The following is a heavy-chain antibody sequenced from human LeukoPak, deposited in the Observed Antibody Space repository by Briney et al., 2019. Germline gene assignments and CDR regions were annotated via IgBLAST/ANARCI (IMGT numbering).Heavy chain of an antibody. Sequence: SETLSLTCTASGGSISGYYWSWIRQPPGKGLEWIGEINHSGSTNYNPSLKSRVTISVDTSKNQFSLKLSSVTAADTAVYYCASYTAGGGGLDYWGQGTLVTVSS. V-gene: IGHV4-34*01. CDR2: INHSGST. D-gene: IGHD5-18*01. CDR1: GGSISGYY. CDR3: ASYTAGGGGLDY. J-gene: IGHJ4*02.